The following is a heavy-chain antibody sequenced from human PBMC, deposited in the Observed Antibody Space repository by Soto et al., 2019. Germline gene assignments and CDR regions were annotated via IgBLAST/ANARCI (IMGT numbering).Heavy chain of an antibody. V-gene: IGHV3-30*18. D-gene: IGHD3-16*02. CDR3: AKDSYRGDVVLTPAPYGYDY. Sequence: LRLSCVASEFTFKTYGMHWVRQAPGKGLAWVAVISYDGNRKHYVDSVRGRFTISRDNSKNTLYLQMNSLRTEDTAVYYCAKDSYRGDVVLTPAPYGYDYWGRGTLVTVSS. CDR2: ISYDGNRK. CDR1: EFTFKTYG. J-gene: IGHJ4*02.